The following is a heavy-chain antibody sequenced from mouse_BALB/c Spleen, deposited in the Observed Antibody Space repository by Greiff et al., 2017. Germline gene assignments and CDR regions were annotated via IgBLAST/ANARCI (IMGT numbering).Heavy chain of an antibody. CDR2: INPYNGAT. CDR1: GYSFTGYY. D-gene: IGHD2-2*01. Sequence: EVKLMESGPELVKPGASVKISCKASGYSFTGYYMHWVKQSHVKSLEWIGRINPYNGATSYNQNFKDKASLTVDKSSSTAYMELHSLTSEDSAVYYCARSGGYDDGDYFDYWGQGTTLTVSS. CDR3: ARSGGYDDGDYFDY. V-gene: IGHV1-31*01. J-gene: IGHJ2*01.